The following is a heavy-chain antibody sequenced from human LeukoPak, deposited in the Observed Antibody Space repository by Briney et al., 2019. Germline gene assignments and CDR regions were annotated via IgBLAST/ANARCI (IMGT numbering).Heavy chain of an antibody. CDR3: AQRGGTDH. CDR2: ISSSSSAI. D-gene: IGHD2-15*01. V-gene: IGHV3-48*02. J-gene: IGHJ4*02. Sequence: GGSLRLSCAASGFTFSRFGMNWIRQAPGKGLEWISYISSSSSAIYYADSVKGRFTISRDNAKNSLYLQMSSLRDEDTAVYYCAQRGGTDHWGQGTLVTVSS. CDR1: GFTFSRFG.